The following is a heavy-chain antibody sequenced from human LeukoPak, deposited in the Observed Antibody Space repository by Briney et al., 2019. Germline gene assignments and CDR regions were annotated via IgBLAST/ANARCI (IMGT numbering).Heavy chain of an antibody. CDR1: GGSFSGYY. J-gene: IGHJ3*02. D-gene: IGHD3-16*02. CDR2: IYTSGST. CDR3: ARDPTYYDYVWGSYRLKDDAFDI. Sequence: SETLSLTCAVYGGSFSGYYWSWIRQPAGKGLEWIGRIYTSGSTNYNPSLKSRVTMSVDTSKNQFSLKLSSVTAADTAVYYCARDPTYYDYVWGSYRLKDDAFDIWDQGTMVTVSS. V-gene: IGHV4-4*07.